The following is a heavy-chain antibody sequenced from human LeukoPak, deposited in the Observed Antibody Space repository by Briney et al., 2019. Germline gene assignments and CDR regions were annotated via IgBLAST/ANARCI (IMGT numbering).Heavy chain of an antibody. D-gene: IGHD3-22*01. J-gene: IGHJ5*02. CDR2: IYHSGST. V-gene: IGHV4-30-2*01. CDR3: AREGVHYDFLLVSQNWFDP. Sequence: SETLSLTCTVSGGSISSGGYYWSWLRQPPGKGLEWIGYIYHSGSTYYNPSLKSRVTISVDRSKNQFSLKLSSVTAADTAVYYCAREGVHYDFLLVSQNWFDPWGQGTLVTVSS. CDR1: GGSISSGGYY.